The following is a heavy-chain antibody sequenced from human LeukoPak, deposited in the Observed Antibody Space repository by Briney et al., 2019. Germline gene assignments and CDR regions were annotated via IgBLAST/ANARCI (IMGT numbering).Heavy chain of an antibody. Sequence: PRGSLRLSCAASGFTVNTNYMSWVRQAPGKGLEWVSVIYTGGSTYYADSVKGRFTISRDNSKNTLYLQMNSLRAEDTAMYYCVRTGDTERFDYWGQGTLVTVSS. CDR2: IYTGGST. CDR1: GFTVNTNY. J-gene: IGHJ4*02. CDR3: VRTGDTERFDY. V-gene: IGHV3-66*01. D-gene: IGHD1-1*01.